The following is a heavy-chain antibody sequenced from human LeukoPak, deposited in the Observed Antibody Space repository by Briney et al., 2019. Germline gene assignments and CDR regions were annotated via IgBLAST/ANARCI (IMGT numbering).Heavy chain of an antibody. CDR3: ARRARDWYFDL. V-gene: IGHV4-39*01. Sequence: SETLSLTCTVSGGSISSNNYYWGWIRQPPGKGLEWIGSIYYSGSTYYNPSLKGRVTISVDTSKNQFSLKLSSVTAADTAVYYCARRARDWYFDLWGRGTLVTVSS. CDR2: IYYSGST. J-gene: IGHJ2*01. CDR1: GGSISSNNYY.